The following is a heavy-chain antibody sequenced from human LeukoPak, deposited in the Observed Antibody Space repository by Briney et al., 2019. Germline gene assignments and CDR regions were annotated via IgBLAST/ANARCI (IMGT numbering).Heavy chain of an antibody. CDR2: INPNSGGT. J-gene: IGHJ3*02. D-gene: IGHD6-13*01. CDR3: AREGIAAAGTDDAFDI. Sequence: ASVKVSCKASGYTFTGYYMHWVRQAPGQGLEWMGWINPNSGGTNYAQEFQGRVTMTRDMSTSTVYMELSSLRSEDTAVYYCAREGIAAAGTDDAFDIWGQGTMVTVSS. V-gene: IGHV1-2*02. CDR1: GYTFTGYY.